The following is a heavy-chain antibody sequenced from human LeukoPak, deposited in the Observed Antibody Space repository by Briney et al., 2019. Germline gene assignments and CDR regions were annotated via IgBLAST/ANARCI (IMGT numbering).Heavy chain of an antibody. CDR2: IIPIFGTA. CDR3: ATGKAAPGPWFDP. V-gene: IGHV1-69*13. Sequence: EASVKVSCKASGGTFSSYAISWVRQAPGQGLEWMGGIIPIFGTANYAQKFQGRVTITADESTSTAYMELSSLRSEDTAVYYCATGKAAPGPWFDPWGQGTLVTVSS. J-gene: IGHJ5*02. D-gene: IGHD6-13*01. CDR1: GGTFSSYA.